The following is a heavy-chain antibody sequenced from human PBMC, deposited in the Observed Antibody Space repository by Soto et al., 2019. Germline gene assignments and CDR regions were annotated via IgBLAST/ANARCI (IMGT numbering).Heavy chain of an antibody. CDR1: EFTFSSYA. J-gene: IGHJ4*02. V-gene: IGHV3-23*01. CDR3: AKSLSSSPKYYFDY. Sequence: EVQLLESGGGLVQPGGSLRLSCAASEFTFSSYAMSWVRQAPGKGLEWVSSISGSGGSTYYADSVKGRFTISRDNSTNTLYLQMNSLRAEDTAVYYCAKSLSSSPKYYFDYWGQGTLVTVSS. CDR2: ISGSGGST. D-gene: IGHD6-13*01.